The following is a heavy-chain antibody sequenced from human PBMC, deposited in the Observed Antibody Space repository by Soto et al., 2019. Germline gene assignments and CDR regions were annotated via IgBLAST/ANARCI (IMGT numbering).Heavy chain of an antibody. J-gene: IGHJ6*02. CDR2: IYYSGST. CDR1: GGSISSGDYY. Sequence: PSETLSLTCTVSGGSISSGDYYWSWIRQPAGKGLEWIGYIYYSGSTYYNPSLKSRVTISVDTSKNQFSLKLSSVTAADTAVYYCARDRAGYYDSSGYPNYGMDVWGQGTTVTVSS. V-gene: IGHV4-30-4*01. D-gene: IGHD3-22*01. CDR3: ARDRAGYYDSSGYPNYGMDV.